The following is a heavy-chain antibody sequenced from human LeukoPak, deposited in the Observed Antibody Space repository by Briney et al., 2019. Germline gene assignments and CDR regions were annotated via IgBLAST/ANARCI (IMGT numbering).Heavy chain of an antibody. CDR3: AGFAYGSDYLPGHY. V-gene: IGHV5-51*01. J-gene: IGHJ4*02. CDR2: IYPADSAT. D-gene: IGHD2-21*02. CDR1: GSISANYL. Sequence: GASLTSSCMASGSISANYLIGWPRPPPQKGLEWMGIIYPADSATRYNTSFHSDATISAETSLTTPYLQCSSLSPSATALYFCAGFAYGSDYLPGHYWGQGTLVTVSS.